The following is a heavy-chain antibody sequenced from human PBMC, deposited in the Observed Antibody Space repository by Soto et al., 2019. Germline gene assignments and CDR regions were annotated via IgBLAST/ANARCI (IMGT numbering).Heavy chain of an antibody. CDR2: IRNKANSYAT. Sequence: EVQLVESGGGLVQPVGSLKVSCAASGFTFSGSGLHWVRQASGKGLEWVGRIRNKANSYATAYAASVKGRFTISRDDSKNTAYLQMNSLKTEDTAVYYCTTLSSSGWFDYWGQGTLVTVSS. CDR3: TTLSSSGWFDY. D-gene: IGHD6-19*01. J-gene: IGHJ4*02. V-gene: IGHV3-73*01. CDR1: GFTFSGSG.